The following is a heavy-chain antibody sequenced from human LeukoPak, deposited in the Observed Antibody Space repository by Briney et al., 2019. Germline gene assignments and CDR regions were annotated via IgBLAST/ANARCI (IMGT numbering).Heavy chain of an antibody. CDR3: ARDIGGSYTAIDY. CDR1: GFTFSSYS. Sequence: GGSLRLSCAPSGFTFSSYSMNWVRPAPGKGLEWVSFITSSSAHINYADSVKGRFTISRDNPRNPLYLQMNSLRAEDTAVYYCARDIGGSYTAIDYWGQGTLVTVSS. J-gene: IGHJ4*02. CDR2: ITSSSAHI. V-gene: IGHV3-21*01. D-gene: IGHD1-26*01.